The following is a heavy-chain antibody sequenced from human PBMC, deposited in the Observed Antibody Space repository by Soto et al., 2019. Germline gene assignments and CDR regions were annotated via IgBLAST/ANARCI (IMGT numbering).Heavy chain of an antibody. D-gene: IGHD6-6*01. Sequence: XESLALSCAASGFTFTSYGMHWVRQAAGKGLGWVAIISYDGSNKYYEDSVKGRFTISRDNSKNTLYLQMNSLRAEDTAVYYCASVHPAAARPFDYWGQGTLVTVSS. CDR2: ISYDGSNK. CDR1: GFTFTSYG. CDR3: ASVHPAAARPFDY. V-gene: IGHV3-30*03. J-gene: IGHJ4*02.